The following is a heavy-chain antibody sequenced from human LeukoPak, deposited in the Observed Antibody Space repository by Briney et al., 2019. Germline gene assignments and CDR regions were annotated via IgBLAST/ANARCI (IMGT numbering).Heavy chain of an antibody. CDR3: AKSVALGYYYGMDV. D-gene: IGHD2-21*01. Sequence: PGGSLRLSCAASGFTFSSSAMTWVRQVLGKGLEWVSTTGVSGSYYADSVKGRFTISRDNSKNTLYLQMNSLRAEDTALYYCAKSVALGYYYGMDVWGQGTTVTVSS. CDR2: TGVSGS. CDR1: GFTFSSSA. J-gene: IGHJ6*02. V-gene: IGHV3-23*01.